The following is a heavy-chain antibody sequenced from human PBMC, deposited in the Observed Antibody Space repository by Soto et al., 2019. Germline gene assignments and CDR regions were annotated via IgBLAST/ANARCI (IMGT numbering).Heavy chain of an antibody. CDR3: ARDLDRYYYDSSGYYSPYYFDY. J-gene: IGHJ4*02. CDR2: ISSSSSYI. CDR1: GFTFSSYS. V-gene: IGHV3-21*01. D-gene: IGHD3-22*01. Sequence: GGSLRLSCAASGFTFSSYSMNWVRQAPGKGLEWVSSISSSSSYIYFADSVKGRFTISRDNAKNSLYLQMNSLRAEDTAVYYCARDLDRYYYDSSGYYSPYYFDYWGQGTLVTVSS.